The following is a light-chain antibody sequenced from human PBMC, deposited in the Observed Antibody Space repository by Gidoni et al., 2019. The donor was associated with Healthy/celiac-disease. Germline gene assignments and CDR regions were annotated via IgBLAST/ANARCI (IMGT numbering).Light chain of an antibody. Sequence: QSALTQPPSASGSPGQSVTISCTGTSSHVGGYTYVSWYQQHPGKAPTLMIYEVSKRPSGVPDRFSGSKSGNTASLTVSGLQAEDEADYYCTSYAGSSYVFGTGTKVTVL. CDR1: SSHVGGYTY. CDR3: TSYAGSSYV. V-gene: IGLV2-8*01. CDR2: EVS. J-gene: IGLJ1*01.